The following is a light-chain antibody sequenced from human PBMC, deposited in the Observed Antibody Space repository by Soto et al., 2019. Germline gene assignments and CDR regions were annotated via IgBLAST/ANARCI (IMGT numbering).Light chain of an antibody. Sequence: DIQMTQSPSTLSASVGDRVTITCRASQGISAWLAWYQQKAGKAPRLLIFDASSLMSGDPSRVSGSGSGTDFTRTINSLQPDDAATYYCQQYDSFSVWTFGQGTKVEIK. CDR3: QQYDSFSVWT. CDR1: QGISAW. CDR2: DAS. J-gene: IGKJ1*01. V-gene: IGKV1-5*01.